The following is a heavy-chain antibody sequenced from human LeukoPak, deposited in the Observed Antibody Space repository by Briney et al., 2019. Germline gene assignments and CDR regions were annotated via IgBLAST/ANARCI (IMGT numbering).Heavy chain of an antibody. CDR3: ARADRLHGGPYLIGP. V-gene: IGHV1-2*02. Sequence: ASVKLSCKASGYSFTDYYMHWVRQAPGQGLEWMGWINLNSGDIKSAQKFQGRVTMTRDTSITTVYMEVSWLTSDDTAIYYCARADRLHGGPYLIGPWGQGTLVTVSS. D-gene: IGHD6-6*01. J-gene: IGHJ5*02. CDR1: GYSFTDYY. CDR2: INLNSGDI.